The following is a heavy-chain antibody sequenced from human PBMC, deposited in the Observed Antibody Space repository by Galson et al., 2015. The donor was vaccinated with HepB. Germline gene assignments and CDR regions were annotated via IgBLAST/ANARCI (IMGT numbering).Heavy chain of an antibody. CDR1: GFPFSSYG. Sequence: SLRLSCAASGFPFSSYGIHWVRQAPGKGLEWVGIIWYDGSMKYYADSVEGRFTISRDNSKNTLYLQMNSLRAEDTAIYYCARDDDRSFDIWGQGTMVTVSS. J-gene: IGHJ3*02. CDR2: IWYDGSMK. D-gene: IGHD3-16*01. V-gene: IGHV3-33*01. CDR3: ARDDDRSFDI.